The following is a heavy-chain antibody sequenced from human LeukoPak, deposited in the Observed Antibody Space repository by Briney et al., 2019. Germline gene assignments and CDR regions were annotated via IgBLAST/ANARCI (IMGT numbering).Heavy chain of an antibody. J-gene: IGHJ6*04. V-gene: IGHV3-30*04. Sequence: PRRSLRLSCAASGFTFSSYAMHWVRPAPGKGLEWVAVISYDGSNKYYADSVKGRITIPRDNFKNTLYLQMNSLRAEDTAVYYCARDVYYNILTGLDLYYYYYGMDVGGKGATVTVSS. CDR3: ARDVYYNILTGLDLYYYYYGMDV. CDR2: ISYDGSNK. CDR1: GFTFSSYA. D-gene: IGHD3-9*01.